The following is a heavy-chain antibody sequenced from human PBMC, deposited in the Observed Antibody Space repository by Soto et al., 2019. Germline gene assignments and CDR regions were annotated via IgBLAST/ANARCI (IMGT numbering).Heavy chain of an antibody. CDR2: IIPIFGTA. Sequence: SVKVSCKASRGTFSSYAMSWVRQAPEQGLEWMGGIIPIFGTANYAQKFQGRVTITADKSTSTAYMELSSLRSEDTAVYYCARDQGLRFLEWSLDVWGQGTTVTVSS. J-gene: IGHJ6*02. D-gene: IGHD3-3*01. CDR1: RGTFSSYA. CDR3: ARDQGLRFLEWSLDV. V-gene: IGHV1-69*06.